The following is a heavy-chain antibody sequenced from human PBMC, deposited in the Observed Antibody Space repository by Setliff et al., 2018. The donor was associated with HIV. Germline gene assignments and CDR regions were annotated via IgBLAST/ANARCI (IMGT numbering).Heavy chain of an antibody. Sequence: GASVKVSCKASGNTSTKYYMHWVRQAPGQGLEWMGILNPSGSTVSAQKFRGRVTMTRDTSTNTVYMELSGLRSEDTAVYYCAREDYYYYGMDVWGQGTTVTVSS. CDR1: GNTSTKYY. V-gene: IGHV1-46*01. CDR2: LNPSGST. CDR3: AREDYYYYGMDV. J-gene: IGHJ6*02.